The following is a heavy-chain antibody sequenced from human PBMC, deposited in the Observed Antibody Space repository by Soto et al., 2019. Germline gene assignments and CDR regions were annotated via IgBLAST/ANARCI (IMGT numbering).Heavy chain of an antibody. D-gene: IGHD6-13*01. V-gene: IGHV4-31*03. Sequence: LSLTCTVSGGSISSGGYYWSWIRQHPGKGLEWIGYIYYSGSTYYNPSLKSRVTISVDTSKNQFSLKLSSVTAADTAVYYCARYWQQLIYYYGMDVWGQGTTVTVSS. J-gene: IGHJ6*02. CDR1: GGSISSGGYY. CDR2: IYYSGST. CDR3: ARYWQQLIYYYGMDV.